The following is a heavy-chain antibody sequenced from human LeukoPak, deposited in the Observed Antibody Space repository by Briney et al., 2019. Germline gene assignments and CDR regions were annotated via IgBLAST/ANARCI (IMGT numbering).Heavy chain of an antibody. CDR3: AGDSQYCSGGSCYLFYYYYYMDV. CDR1: GFTFSSYS. Sequence: GGSLRLSCAASGFTFSSYSMNWVRQAPGKGLEWVSYISSSSSTIYYADSVKGRFTISRDNAKNSLYLQMNSLRAEDTAVYYCAGDSQYCSGGSCYLFYYYYYMDVWGKGTTVTVSS. D-gene: IGHD2-15*01. J-gene: IGHJ6*03. V-gene: IGHV3-48*01. CDR2: ISSSSSTI.